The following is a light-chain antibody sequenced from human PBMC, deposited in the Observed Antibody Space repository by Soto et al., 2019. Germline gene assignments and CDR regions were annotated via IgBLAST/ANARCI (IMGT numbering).Light chain of an antibody. J-gene: IGKJ4*01. CDR2: DAS. V-gene: IGKV3-20*01. Sequence: EVVLTQSPDTVSLSPGERATLSCRVSQTVRNNYLAWYQQKPGQAPRLLIYDASSRATGIPDRFSGGGSGTDFTLTISRLEPEDFAVYYCQQFSSYPLTFGGGTKV. CDR3: QQFSSYPLT. CDR1: QTVRNNY.